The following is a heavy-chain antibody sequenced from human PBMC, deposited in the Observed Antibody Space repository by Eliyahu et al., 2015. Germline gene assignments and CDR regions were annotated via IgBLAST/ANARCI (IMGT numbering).Heavy chain of an antibody. CDR2: XKSKTDGGTT. CDR1: GFIFXDXW. V-gene: IGHV3-15*01. CDR3: TTGGGELPYFDY. Sequence: EVQLVESGGGLVXPGGSLRLSCAASGFIFXDXWXGLGPQAXGEGVGGVCRXKSKTDGGTTDYAAPVKGRFTISRDDSKNTLYLQMNSLKTEDTAVYYCTTGGGELPYFDYWGQGTLVTVSS. D-gene: IGHD1-26*01. J-gene: IGHJ4*02.